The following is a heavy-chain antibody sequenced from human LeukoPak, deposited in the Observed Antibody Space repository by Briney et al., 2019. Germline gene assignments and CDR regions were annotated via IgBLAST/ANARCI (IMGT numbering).Heavy chain of an antibody. Sequence: GASVKVSCKASGYTFTSYGISWVRQAPGQGLEWMGWISAYNGNTNYAQKFQGRVTITADKSTSTAYMELSSLRSEDTAVYYCAGDSSGYSYWGQGTLVTVSS. J-gene: IGHJ4*02. D-gene: IGHD3-22*01. CDR1: GYTFTSYG. V-gene: IGHV1-18*01. CDR3: AGDSSGYSY. CDR2: ISAYNGNT.